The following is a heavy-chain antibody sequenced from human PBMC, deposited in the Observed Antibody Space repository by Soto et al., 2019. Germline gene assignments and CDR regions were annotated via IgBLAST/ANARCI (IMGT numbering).Heavy chain of an antibody. CDR1: GFTFSSYS. CDR2: ISSSSSYI. CDR3: ARYGSGSYYNNYYYYYGMDV. V-gene: IGHV3-21*01. D-gene: IGHD3-10*01. J-gene: IGHJ6*02. Sequence: VGSLRLSCAASGFTFSSYSMNWVRQAPGKGLEWVSSISSSSSYIYYADSVKGRFTISRDNAKNSLYLQMNSLRAEDTAVYYCARYGSGSYYNNYYYYYGMDVWGQGTTVTVSS.